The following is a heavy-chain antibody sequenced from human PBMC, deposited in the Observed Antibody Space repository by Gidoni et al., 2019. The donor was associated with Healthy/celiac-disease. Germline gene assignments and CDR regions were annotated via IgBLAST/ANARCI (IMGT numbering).Heavy chain of an antibody. V-gene: IGHV2-70*15. CDR1: GFSLSTSGMC. Sequence: QVTLRESGPALVKPTQTLTLTCTFSGFSLSTSGMCVSWIRQPPGKALEWLARIDWDDDKYYSTSLKTRLTISKDTSKNQVVLTMTNMDPVDTATYYCARGESGSYRSYYYGMDVWGQGTTVTVSS. CDR2: IDWDDDK. J-gene: IGHJ6*02. D-gene: IGHD1-26*01. CDR3: ARGESGSYRSYYYGMDV.